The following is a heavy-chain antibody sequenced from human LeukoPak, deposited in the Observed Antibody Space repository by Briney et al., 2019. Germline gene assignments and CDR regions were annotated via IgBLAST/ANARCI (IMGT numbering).Heavy chain of an antibody. V-gene: IGHV4-34*01. J-gene: IGHJ5*02. Sequence: SETLSLTCAVYGGSFSGYYWSWIRQPPGKGLEWIGEINHSGSTNYNPSLKSRVTISVDTSKNQFSLKLSSVTAADTAIYYCARVVGAGNWFDPWGQGTLVTVSS. D-gene: IGHD1-26*01. CDR2: INHSGST. CDR1: GGSFSGYY. CDR3: ARVVGAGNWFDP.